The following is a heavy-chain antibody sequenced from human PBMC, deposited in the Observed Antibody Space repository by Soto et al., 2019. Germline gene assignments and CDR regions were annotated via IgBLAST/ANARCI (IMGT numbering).Heavy chain of an antibody. CDR3: GRTSSPHLVGDIRSGGWYVDS. V-gene: IGHV4-4*08. CDR2: IANTGIT. J-gene: IGHJ4*02. Sequence: QVQLQESGPGLVKPSETLSLTCTVSDGSVSSFFWTWIRQPPGRGLELVGYIANTGITNYNSSLKSHVTISQDPSTHQFSLTLTSVSAADTAVSYCGRTSSPHLVGDIRSGGWYVDSWRQGTLVAVSS. CDR1: DGSVSSFF. D-gene: IGHD6-19*01.